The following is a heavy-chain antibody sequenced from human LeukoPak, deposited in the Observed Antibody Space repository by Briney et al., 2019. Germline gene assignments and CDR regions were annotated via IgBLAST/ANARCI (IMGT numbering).Heavy chain of an antibody. V-gene: IGHV3-30-3*01. Sequence: GGSLRLSCAASGFTFSSYAMHWVRQAPGKGLEWVAVISYDGSNKYYADSVKGRFTISRDNSKNTLYLQMNSLRAEDTAVYYCAREGDYYDSSGFDYWGQGTLVTVSS. CDR1: GFTFSSYA. CDR3: AREGDYYDSSGFDY. D-gene: IGHD3-22*01. J-gene: IGHJ4*02. CDR2: ISYDGSNK.